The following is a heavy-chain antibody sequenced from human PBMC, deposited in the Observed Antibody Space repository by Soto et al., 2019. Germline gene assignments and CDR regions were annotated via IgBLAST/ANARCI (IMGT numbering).Heavy chain of an antibody. CDR2: IYPGDSDT. V-gene: IGHV5-51*01. J-gene: IGHJ6*02. Sequence: XESLKLSWKCSGYSCTSYWIGWVLQMPGKGLEWMGIIYPGDSDTRYSPSFQGQVTISADKSISTAYLQWSSLKASDTAMYYCARNATVTTSSLGHYYGMEVWGQGTTVTVS. CDR3: ARNATVTTSSLGHYYGMEV. CDR1: GYSCTSYW. D-gene: IGHD4-17*01.